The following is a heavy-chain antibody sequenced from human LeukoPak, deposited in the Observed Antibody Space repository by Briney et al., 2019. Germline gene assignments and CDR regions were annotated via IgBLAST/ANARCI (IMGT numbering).Heavy chain of an antibody. Sequence: ASVKVSCKASGYTFTGYYMHWVRQAPGRGLEWMGRINPNSGGTNYAQKFQGRVTMTRDTSISTAYMELSRLRSDDTAVYYCARGDSSWEDYYYYGMDVWGQGTTVTVSS. J-gene: IGHJ6*02. D-gene: IGHD6-13*01. CDR3: ARGDSSWEDYYYYGMDV. V-gene: IGHV1-2*06. CDR1: GYTFTGYY. CDR2: INPNSGGT.